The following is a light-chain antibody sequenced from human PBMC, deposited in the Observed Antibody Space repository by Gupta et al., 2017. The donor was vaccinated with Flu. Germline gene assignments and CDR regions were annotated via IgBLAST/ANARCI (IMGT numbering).Light chain of an antibody. V-gene: IGKV3-20*01. CDR2: AAI. CDR1: QSVDRSY. Sequence: TLSLSPWDCATPSCSASQSVDRSYLAWYQQKPGQAPRLLIYAAIIRATGIPDRFSGSGSGTDFTLTISRLEPEDVAVYLCQQYVLPPLTFGQGTKLDIK. J-gene: IGKJ2*01. CDR3: QQYVLPPLT.